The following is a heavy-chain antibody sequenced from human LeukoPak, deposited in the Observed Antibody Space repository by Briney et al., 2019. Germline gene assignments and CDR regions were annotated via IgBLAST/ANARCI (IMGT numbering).Heavy chain of an antibody. V-gene: IGHV3-23*01. Sequence: GGSLRLSCAASGFTFSSYAMSWVRQAPGKGLEWVSAISGSGGSTYYTDSVKGRFTISRDNSKNTLYLQMNSLRAEDTAVYYCAKCERGCSLIGYWGQGTLVTVSS. CDR1: GFTFSSYA. D-gene: IGHD2-15*01. J-gene: IGHJ4*02. CDR3: AKCERGCSLIGY. CDR2: ISGSGGST.